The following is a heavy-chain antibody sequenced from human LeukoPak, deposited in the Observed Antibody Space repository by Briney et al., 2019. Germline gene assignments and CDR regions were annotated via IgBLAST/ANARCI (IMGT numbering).Heavy chain of an antibody. D-gene: IGHD5-18*01. CDR3: ARDRGYFY. J-gene: IGHJ4*02. CDR2: IWYDGSNK. Sequence: GGSLRLSCAASGFTFSRYGMHWVRQAPGKGLEWVAVIWYDGSNKYYADSVKGRLTISRDNSKNTLYLQMHSLTAEDTALYYCARDRGYFYWGQGTLVTVSS. V-gene: IGHV3-33*01. CDR1: GFTFSRYG.